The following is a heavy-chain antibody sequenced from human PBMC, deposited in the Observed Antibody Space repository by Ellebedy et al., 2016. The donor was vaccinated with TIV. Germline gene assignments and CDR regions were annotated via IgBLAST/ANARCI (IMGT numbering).Heavy chain of an antibody. CDR2: LIGDGTNR. V-gene: IGHV3-74*01. Sequence: GESLKISCAASGFNFRSYAMSWVRQAPGKGLVWVSRLIGDGTNRDYADSVKGRFTISRDNAKNTLYLQMDSLRAEDTAVYYCARDLHIVATDYWGQGTLVTVSS. D-gene: IGHD5-12*01. CDR1: GFNFRSYA. CDR3: ARDLHIVATDY. J-gene: IGHJ4*02.